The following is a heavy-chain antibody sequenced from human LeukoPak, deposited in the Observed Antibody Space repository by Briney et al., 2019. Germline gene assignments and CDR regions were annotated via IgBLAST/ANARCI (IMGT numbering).Heavy chain of an antibody. Sequence: ASVKVSCKTSGYTFIHYYMHWVRQASGEGFEWMGIVDPSGDLATYAQKFQGRVTLTTDTSTSTFYMELSSLRSEDTAIYYCARDSFGVRGFDHWGQGTPVTVSS. J-gene: IGHJ4*02. CDR2: VDPSGDLA. CDR1: GYTFIHYY. CDR3: ARDSFGVRGFDH. V-gene: IGHV1-46*01. D-gene: IGHD3-10*01.